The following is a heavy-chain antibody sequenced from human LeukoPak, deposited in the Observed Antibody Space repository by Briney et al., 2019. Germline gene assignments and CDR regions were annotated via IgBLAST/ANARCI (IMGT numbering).Heavy chain of an antibody. D-gene: IGHD3-10*01. V-gene: IGHV1-18*01. CDR1: GYTFTSYG. J-gene: IGHJ5*02. Sequence: ASVKVSCKASGYTFTSYGISWVRQAPGQGLEWMGWISAYNGNTNYAQKLQGRVAMTTDTSTSTAYMELRSLRSDDTAVYYCARDNTEDGSGSYYIPHNGFDPWGQGTLVTVSS. CDR2: ISAYNGNT. CDR3: ARDNTEDGSGSYYIPHNGFDP.